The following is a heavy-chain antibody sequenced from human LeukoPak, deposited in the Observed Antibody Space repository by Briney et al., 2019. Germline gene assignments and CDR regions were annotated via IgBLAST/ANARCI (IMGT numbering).Heavy chain of an antibody. CDR2: IYTSGST. CDR1: GGSISIVSYY. CDR3: AREPRY. Sequence: SETLSLTCTVSGGSISIVSYYWSWIRQPAGKGLEWIGRIYTSGSTNYNPSLKSRVTISVDTSKNQFSLKLSSVTAADTAVYYCAREPRYWGQGTLVTVSS. J-gene: IGHJ4*02. V-gene: IGHV4-61*02.